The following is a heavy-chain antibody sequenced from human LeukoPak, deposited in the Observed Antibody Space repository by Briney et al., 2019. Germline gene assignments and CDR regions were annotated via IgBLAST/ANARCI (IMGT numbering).Heavy chain of an antibody. CDR3: ARLSGGNPAP. CDR2: VYYTGST. CDR1: GGSISVSNFY. V-gene: IGHV4-39*01. D-gene: IGHD1-14*01. J-gene: IGHJ5*02. Sequence: KPSETLSLTCTVSGGSISVSNFYWGWIRQPPGKGLEWIGTVYYTGSTYYSPSLKSRVTISVDTSKNQFSLKVNSVTAADMAVYFCARLSGGNPAPWGQGTRVTVSS.